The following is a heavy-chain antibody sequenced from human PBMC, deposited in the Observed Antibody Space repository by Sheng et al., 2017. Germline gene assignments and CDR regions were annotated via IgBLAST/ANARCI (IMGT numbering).Heavy chain of an antibody. Sequence: QVQLVQSGAEVKKPGASVKVSCKTSGKSLSDYYFYWVRQAPGQGLEWVGWLNPNSGVTQSAQKFQGRVSMTRDTSINTAYMELASLTSDDTAVYYCTTTLLSYDESTGWWFHPWGQGTLVTV. V-gene: IGHV1-2*02. J-gene: IGHJ5*02. CDR2: LNPNSGVT. CDR1: GKSLSDYY. CDR3: TTTLLSYDESTGWWFHP. D-gene: IGHD1-1*01.